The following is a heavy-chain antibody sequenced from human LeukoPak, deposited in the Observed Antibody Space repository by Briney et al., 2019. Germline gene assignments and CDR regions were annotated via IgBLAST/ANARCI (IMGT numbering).Heavy chain of an antibody. D-gene: IGHD2-2*01. CDR1: GYSFPDYW. V-gene: IGHV5-51*01. Sequence: GESLKISCKASGYSFPDYWIGWVRQPPGKGPEWMGIIYPGDSDTRYSPSFQGQVTISADKSISTAYLQWSSLKASDTAMYYCARALYCSSTSCFFEYWGQGTLVTVSS. J-gene: IGHJ4*02. CDR3: ARALYCSSTSCFFEY. CDR2: IYPGDSDT.